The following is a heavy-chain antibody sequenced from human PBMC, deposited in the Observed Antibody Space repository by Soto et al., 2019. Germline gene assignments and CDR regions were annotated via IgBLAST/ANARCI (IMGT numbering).Heavy chain of an antibody. Sequence: GGSLRLSCAASGFTFSSYGMHWVRQAPGKGLEWVAVIWYDGSNKYYADSVKGRFTISRDNSKNTLYLQMNSLRAEDTAVYYCARDRTAMVKYYFDYWGQGTLVTVSS. CDR3: ARDRTAMVKYYFDY. V-gene: IGHV3-33*01. CDR1: GFTFSSYG. D-gene: IGHD5-18*01. J-gene: IGHJ4*02. CDR2: IWYDGSNK.